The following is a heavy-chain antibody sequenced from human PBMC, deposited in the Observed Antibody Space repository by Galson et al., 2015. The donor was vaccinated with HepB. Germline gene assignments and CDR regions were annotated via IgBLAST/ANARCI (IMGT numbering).Heavy chain of an antibody. CDR2: ISYDGNNK. CDR1: GFTFSRYG. V-gene: IGHV3-30*18. J-gene: IGHJ3*02. Sequence: SLRLSCAASGFTFSRYGMHWVRQTPGKGLGWVAVISYDGNNKYYAESVKGRFTISRDNSKNTVYLQMNSLRAEDTAVYYCAKDLEGAFDIWGQGTMVTVSS. CDR3: AKDLEGAFDI. D-gene: IGHD1-1*01.